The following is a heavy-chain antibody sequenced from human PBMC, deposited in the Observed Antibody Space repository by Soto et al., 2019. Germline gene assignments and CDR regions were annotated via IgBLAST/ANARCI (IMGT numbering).Heavy chain of an antibody. J-gene: IGHJ4*02. Sequence: SETLSLTCSASGGSISSSSYFWDWIRQPPGKGLEWIASIHSSGSTYYNPSLKSRVTISIDTSKNQFSLRLSSVTAADTAVYYCGRRVRIAVAPFDYWGQGTLVTVSS. V-gene: IGHV4-39*01. CDR1: GGSISSSSYF. D-gene: IGHD6-19*01. CDR3: GRRVRIAVAPFDY. CDR2: IHSSGST.